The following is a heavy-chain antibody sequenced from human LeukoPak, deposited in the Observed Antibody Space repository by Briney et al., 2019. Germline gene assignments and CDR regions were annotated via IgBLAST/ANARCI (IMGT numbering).Heavy chain of an antibody. CDR3: ARGTLSRTPGTPTDWFDS. V-gene: IGHV4-59*01. D-gene: IGHD1-1*01. J-gene: IGHJ5*01. CDR2: VHFYGGT. Sequence: KPSETLSLTCAVYGGSFSGYYWSWIRQPPGKGLEWIGYVHFYGGTSYNPSLKSRVTMPPDTSRNQFSLKLSSVTAADTAIYYCARGTLSRTPGTPTDWFDSWGQGTLVTVSS. CDR1: GGSFSGYY.